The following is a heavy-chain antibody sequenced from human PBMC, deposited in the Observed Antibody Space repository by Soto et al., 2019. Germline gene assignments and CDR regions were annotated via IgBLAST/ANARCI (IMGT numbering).Heavy chain of an antibody. CDR1: GFSLSTSGVG. J-gene: IGHJ4*02. Sequence: QITLKESGPTLVKPTQTLTLTCTFSGFSLSTSGVGVGWIRQPPGKALEWLAIVYWDDSKRYSPSLKSRLTNTKDTPKNQGVLTMTNMDPVDTATYYCAHKGGGDRILDYWGQGTLVTVSS. CDR3: AHKGGGDRILDY. V-gene: IGHV2-5*02. CDR2: VYWDDSK. D-gene: IGHD3-16*01.